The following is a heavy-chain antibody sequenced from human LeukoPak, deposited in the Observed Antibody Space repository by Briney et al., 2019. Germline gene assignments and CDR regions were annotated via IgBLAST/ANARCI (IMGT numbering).Heavy chain of an antibody. CDR3: AKDRPDDYGDLPDY. CDR2: IRYDGSNK. J-gene: IGHJ4*02. CDR1: GFTFSSYG. Sequence: HPGGSLRLSCAASGFTFSSYGMHWVRQAPGKGLEWVAFIRYDGSNKYYADSVKGRFTISRDNSKNTLYLQMNSLRAEDTAVYYCAKDRPDDYGDLPDYWGQGTLVTASS. D-gene: IGHD4-17*01. V-gene: IGHV3-30*02.